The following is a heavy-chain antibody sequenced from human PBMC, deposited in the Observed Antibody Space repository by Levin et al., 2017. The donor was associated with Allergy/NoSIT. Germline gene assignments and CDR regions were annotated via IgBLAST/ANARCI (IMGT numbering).Heavy chain of an antibody. J-gene: IGHJ6*02. D-gene: IGHD1-14*01. CDR2: INHSGST. CDR1: GGSISGYY. V-gene: IGHV4-34*01. Sequence: SQTLSLTCAVYGGSISGYYWSWIRQPPGKGLEWIGEINHSGSTNYNPSLKSRVTISVDTSKNQFSLKLSSVTAADTAVYYCASVPEGYYYYGMDVWGQGTTVTVSS. CDR3: ASVPEGYYYYGMDV.